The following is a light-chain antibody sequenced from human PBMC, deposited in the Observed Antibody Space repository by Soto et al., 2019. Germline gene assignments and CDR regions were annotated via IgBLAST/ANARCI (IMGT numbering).Light chain of an antibody. CDR2: KDS. Sequence: SYELTQPPSVSVSPGQTARITCSGDALPNQYAYWYQQKPGQAPVLVIYKDSERPSGIPERFSGSSSGTTVTLTISGVQAEDEADYYCQSADIITTYVIFGGGTKLTVL. CDR1: ALPNQY. J-gene: IGLJ2*01. CDR3: QSADIITTYVI. V-gene: IGLV3-25*03.